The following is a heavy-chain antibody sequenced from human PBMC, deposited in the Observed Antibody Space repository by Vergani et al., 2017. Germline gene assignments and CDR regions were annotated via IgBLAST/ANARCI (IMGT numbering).Heavy chain of an antibody. CDR3: ARQEAEKLGPFDY. Sequence: QVQLVQSGAEMKKPGASVKVSCKASGYTFTTYGINWVRQAPGQGLEWMGWISASNGNTNYARKLQGRVTLTTDTSTSTAYMELGSLRSDDTAVYYCARQEAEKLGPFDYWGQGTLVTVSS. J-gene: IGHJ4*02. CDR1: GYTFTTYG. D-gene: IGHD7-27*01. V-gene: IGHV1-18*01. CDR2: ISASNGNT.